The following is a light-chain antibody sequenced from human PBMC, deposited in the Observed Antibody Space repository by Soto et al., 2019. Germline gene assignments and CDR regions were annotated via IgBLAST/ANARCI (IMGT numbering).Light chain of an antibody. CDR1: QSISSSY. Sequence: EIVLTQSPGTLSLSPGKRATLSCRASQSISSSYLAWYQQRPGQAPRLLIYGASSRATGIPDRFSGSGSGTEFTLTITRLEPEDFAMYYCQRYDSFRTFGQGTKVDIK. J-gene: IGKJ1*01. V-gene: IGKV3-20*01. CDR2: GAS. CDR3: QRYDSFRT.